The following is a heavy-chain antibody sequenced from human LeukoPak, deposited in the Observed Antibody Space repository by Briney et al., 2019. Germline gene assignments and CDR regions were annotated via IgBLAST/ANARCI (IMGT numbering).Heavy chain of an antibody. CDR2: INEDGDAT. V-gene: IGHV3-7*01. CDR1: GFIFNTYW. Sequence: GGSLRLSCAASGFIFNTYWMSWDRQAPGKGLEWVANINEDGDATYYVDSVKGRFTISRDNARNSLYLQMNSLRVEDTAVYYCAGERHTAASYNWYDPWGQGTLVAVSS. J-gene: IGHJ5*02. CDR3: AGERHTAASYNWYDP. D-gene: IGHD2-21*02.